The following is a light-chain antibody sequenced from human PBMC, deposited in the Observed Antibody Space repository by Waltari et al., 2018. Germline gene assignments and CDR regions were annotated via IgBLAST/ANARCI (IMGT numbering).Light chain of an antibody. CDR1: SNDVGEYKV. CDR3: SSFSVSNTYV. V-gene: IGLV2-11*01. CDR2: DVR. J-gene: IGLJ1*01. Sequence: HFALTQPRSVSGSPGQSVAISCTGTSNDVGEYKVLSWYQQQPDKAPRLIIYDVRRRPPGVPSRFSASMSGNSASLIISGLQAEDEADYYCSSFSVSNTYVFGSGTTVTVL.